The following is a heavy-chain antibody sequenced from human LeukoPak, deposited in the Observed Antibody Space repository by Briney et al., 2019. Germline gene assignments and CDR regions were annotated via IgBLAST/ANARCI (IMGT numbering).Heavy chain of an antibody. CDR3: ARNPNVDDYGLYYFDY. CDR1: GYTFTGYY. CDR2: INPSGGST. Sequence: ASVKVSCKASGYTFTGYYMHWVRQAPGQGLEWMGIINPSGGSTSYAQKFQGRVTMTRDTSTSTVYMELSSLRSVDTAVYYCARNPNVDDYGLYYFDYWGQGTLVTVSS. V-gene: IGHV1-46*01. D-gene: IGHD4-17*01. J-gene: IGHJ4*02.